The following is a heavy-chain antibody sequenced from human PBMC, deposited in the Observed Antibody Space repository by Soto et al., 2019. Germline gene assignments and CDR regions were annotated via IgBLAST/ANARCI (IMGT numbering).Heavy chain of an antibody. D-gene: IGHD2-15*01. Sequence: PSETLSLTCSVSGDSISTVDYFWAWVRQPPGQALEYIGYIYKSATTYYNPSFESRVAISLDTSKSQFSLNVTSLTAADTAVYFCARGRYCLTGRCFPNWFDSRGQGTLVTVSS. CDR1: GDSISTVDYF. CDR3: ARGRYCLTGRCFPNWFDS. V-gene: IGHV4-30-4*01. CDR2: IYKSATT. J-gene: IGHJ5*01.